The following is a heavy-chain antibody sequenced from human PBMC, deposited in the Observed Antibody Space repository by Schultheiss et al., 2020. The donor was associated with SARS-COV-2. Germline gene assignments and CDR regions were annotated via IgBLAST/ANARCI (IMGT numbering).Heavy chain of an antibody. CDR3: ARGTNGHYYYYMDV. Sequence: SQTLSLTCAVYGGSFSGYYWSWIRQPPGKGLEWIGEINHSGSTNYNPSLKSRVTISVDRSKNQFSLKLSSVTAADTAVYYCARGTNGHYYYYMDVWGKGTTVTVSS. J-gene: IGHJ6*03. CDR2: INHSGST. V-gene: IGHV4-34*01. D-gene: IGHD1-1*01. CDR1: GGSFSGYY.